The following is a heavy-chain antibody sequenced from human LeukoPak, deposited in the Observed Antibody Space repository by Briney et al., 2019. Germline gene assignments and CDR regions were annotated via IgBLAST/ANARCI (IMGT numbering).Heavy chain of an antibody. V-gene: IGHV3-73*01. J-gene: IGHJ4*02. CDR1: GFTFSGSA. CDR3: TSLAYSSSSGLDY. CDR2: IRSKANSYAT. Sequence: GGSLRLSYAASGFTFSGSAMHWVRQASGKGLEWVGRIRSKANSYATAYAASVKGRFTISRDDSKNTAYLQMNSLKTEDTAVYYCTSLAYSSSSGLDYWGQGTLVTVSS. D-gene: IGHD6-6*01.